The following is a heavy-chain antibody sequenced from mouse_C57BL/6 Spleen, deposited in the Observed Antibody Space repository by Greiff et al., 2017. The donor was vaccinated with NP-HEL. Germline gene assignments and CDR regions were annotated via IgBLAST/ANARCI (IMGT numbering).Heavy chain of an antibody. J-gene: IGHJ2*01. D-gene: IGHD1-1*01. CDR2: IYPGSGST. CDR1: GYTFTSYW. Sequence: QVQLKQSGAELVKPGASVKMSCKASGYTFTSYWITWVKQRPGQGLEWIGDIYPGSGSTNYNEKFKSKATLTVDTSSSTAYMQLSSLTSEDSAVYYCARDYYGSSLFDYWGQGTTLTVSS. V-gene: IGHV1-55*01. CDR3: ARDYYGSSLFDY.